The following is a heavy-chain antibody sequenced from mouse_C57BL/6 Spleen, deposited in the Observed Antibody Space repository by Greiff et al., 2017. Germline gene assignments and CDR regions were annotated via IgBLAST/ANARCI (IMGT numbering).Heavy chain of an antibody. CDR3: TAMGFAY. CDR1: GFTFSNYW. CDR2: IRLKSDNYAT. V-gene: IGHV6-3*01. Sequence: EVQGVESGGGLVQPGGSMKLSCVASGFTFSNYWMNWVRQSPEKGLEWVAQIRLKSDNYATHYAESVKGRFTISRDDSKSSVYLQMNNVRAEDTGIYYCTAMGFAYWGQGTLVTVSA. J-gene: IGHJ3*01.